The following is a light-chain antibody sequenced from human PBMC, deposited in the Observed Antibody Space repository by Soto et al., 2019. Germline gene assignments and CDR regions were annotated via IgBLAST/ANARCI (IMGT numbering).Light chain of an antibody. J-gene: IGKJ1*01. V-gene: IGKV3-20*01. CDR1: QSVSSGY. CDR3: QQYQTSPLA. Sequence: EIVLTQPPGTLSLSPGERVTLSCRASQSVSSGYLAWYQQIPGQAPRLLIYGATSRAPGVPDRFSGSGSGTDFTLTISRLEPEDSAVYYCQQYQTSPLAFGQGTKVEI. CDR2: GAT.